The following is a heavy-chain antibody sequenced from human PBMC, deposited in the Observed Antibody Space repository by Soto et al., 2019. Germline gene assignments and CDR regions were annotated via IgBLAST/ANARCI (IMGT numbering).Heavy chain of an antibody. CDR1: GYTFTSYS. CDR3: ARDLAVGWFDP. D-gene: IGHD2-2*01. J-gene: IGHJ5*02. Sequence: QVQLVQSGAEVKKPGASVKVSCKTSGYTFTSYSISWVRQAPGQGLEWMGWINVYNGNKKYAQNLQGRVTMTTDTATRTAYMELRSLRSDDTAVYDCARDLAVGWFDPWGQGTLVTVSS. V-gene: IGHV1-18*01. CDR2: INVYNGNK.